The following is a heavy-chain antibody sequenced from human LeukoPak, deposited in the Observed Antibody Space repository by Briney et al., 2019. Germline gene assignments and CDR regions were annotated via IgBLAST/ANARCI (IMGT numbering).Heavy chain of an antibody. V-gene: IGHV5-51*01. J-gene: IGHJ3*02. Sequence: GEALKISCKGSGSIFTSYWIGWGRQMPGKGLEWMGIIYPGDSDTRYSPSFQGQVTISADKSISTAYLQWSSLKASDTAMYYCARSAVAGKEDAFDIWGQGTLVTVSS. D-gene: IGHD6-19*01. CDR3: ARSAVAGKEDAFDI. CDR2: IYPGDSDT. CDR1: GSIFTSYW.